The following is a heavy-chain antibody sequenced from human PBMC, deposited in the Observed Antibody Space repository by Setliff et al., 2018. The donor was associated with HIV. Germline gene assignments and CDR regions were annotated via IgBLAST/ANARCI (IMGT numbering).Heavy chain of an antibody. J-gene: IGHJ4*02. Sequence: PGESLKISCKGSGYSFTDFWIGWVRQMPGKGLEWMGIIYPGDSDTTYSPSFQGQVSISVDRSASTAYLQWSSLKASDTAMYYCARHAYGCSNGICYMSDYWGQGTLVTVSS. CDR2: IYPGDSDT. CDR1: GYSFTDFW. V-gene: IGHV5-51*01. CDR3: ARHAYGCSNGICYMSDY. D-gene: IGHD2-8*01.